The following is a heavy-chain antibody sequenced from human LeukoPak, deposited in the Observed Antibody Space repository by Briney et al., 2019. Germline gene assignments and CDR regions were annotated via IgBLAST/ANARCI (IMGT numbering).Heavy chain of an antibody. CDR2: ISGSGGST. J-gene: IGHJ4*02. CDR1: GFTFRSYW. V-gene: IGHV3-23*01. Sequence: GGSLRLSCEASGFTFRSYWMSWVRQAPGKGLEWVSAISGSGGSTYYADSVKGRFTISRDNSKNTLYLQMNSLRAEDTAVYYCAKEYPGYSYGYGYWGQGTLVTVSS. D-gene: IGHD5-18*01. CDR3: AKEYPGYSYGYGY.